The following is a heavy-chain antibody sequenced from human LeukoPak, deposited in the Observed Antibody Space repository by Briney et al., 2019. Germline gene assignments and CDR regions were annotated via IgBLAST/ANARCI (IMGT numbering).Heavy chain of an antibody. CDR3: TRGRRVPGP. J-gene: IGHJ5*02. CDR1: GFTFGDFA. Sequence: PGGSLRLSCTASGFTFGDFALSWVRQAPGKGLEWVGFIRSKAYGGTTEYAASVKGRFTISRDDSKSIAYLQMNSLKTADTAVYYCTRGRRVPGPWGQGTLVTVSS. CDR2: IRSKAYGGTT. V-gene: IGHV3-49*04.